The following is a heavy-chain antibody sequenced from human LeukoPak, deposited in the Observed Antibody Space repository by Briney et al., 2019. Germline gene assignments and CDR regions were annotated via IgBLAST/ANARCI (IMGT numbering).Heavy chain of an antibody. V-gene: IGHV5-51*01. J-gene: IGHJ3*02. CDR2: FYPGDSDT. CDR1: VYTFSNYW. Sequence: GESLKISCKGSVYTFSNYWIGWVRQLPGKGLEWMGIFYPGDSDTRSSPSFQGQVTISADKSITTAYLQWRSLKASDTAIYYCARHTLERRKDNAFDIWGQGTMITVSS. CDR3: ARHTLERRKDNAFDI. D-gene: IGHD3-16*01.